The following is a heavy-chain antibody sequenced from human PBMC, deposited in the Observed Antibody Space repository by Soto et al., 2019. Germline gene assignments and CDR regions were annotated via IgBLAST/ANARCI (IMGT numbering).Heavy chain of an antibody. Sequence: ASVKVSCKASGYTFTNYGISWVRQAPGQGLEWMGWISAYNGNTKYAQKLQGRVTMTTDTSTSTAYMELRSLRSDDTAVYYCARGKSITMIRDAFDIWGQGTMVTVS. J-gene: IGHJ3*02. CDR3: ARGKSITMIRDAFDI. CDR2: ISAYNGNT. CDR1: GYTFTNYG. D-gene: IGHD3-22*01. V-gene: IGHV1-18*01.